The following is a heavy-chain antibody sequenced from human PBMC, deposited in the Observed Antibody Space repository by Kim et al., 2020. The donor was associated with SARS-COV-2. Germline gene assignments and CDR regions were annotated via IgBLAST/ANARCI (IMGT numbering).Heavy chain of an antibody. J-gene: IGHJ5*02. V-gene: IGHV1-46*01. Sequence: EQKFQGRVTMTRDTSTSTVYMELSSLRSEDTAVYYCARGLGGGDLNWFDPWGQGTLVTVSS. CDR3: ARGLGGGDLNWFDP. D-gene: IGHD2-21*01.